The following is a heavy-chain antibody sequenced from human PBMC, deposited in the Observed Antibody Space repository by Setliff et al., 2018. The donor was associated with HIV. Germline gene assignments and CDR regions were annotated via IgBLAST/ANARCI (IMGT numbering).Heavy chain of an antibody. Sequence: GGSLRLSCAASGFTFDDYAMSWVRQAPGKGLEWVSSISSSSRSKYYADSVKGRFTISRDNAKNSLYLQMNSLTAEDTAVYYCARDVSWRVRTYIDYWGQGALVTVSS. CDR2: ISSSSRSK. CDR1: GFTFDDYA. J-gene: IGHJ4*02. D-gene: IGHD3-3*01. V-gene: IGHV3-21*01. CDR3: ARDVSWRVRTYIDY.